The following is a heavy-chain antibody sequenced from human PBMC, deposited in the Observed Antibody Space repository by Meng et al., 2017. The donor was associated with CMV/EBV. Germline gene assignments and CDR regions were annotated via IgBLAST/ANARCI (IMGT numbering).Heavy chain of an antibody. CDR3: ARALVRTSPPDY. J-gene: IGHJ4*02. V-gene: IGHV3-11*04. Sequence: GESLKISCAASGFTFSDYYMSWIRQAPGKGLEWVSYISSSGSTIYCADSVKGRFTISRDNAKNSLYLQMNSLRAEDTAVYYCARALVRTSPPDYWGQGTLVTVSS. D-gene: IGHD6-6*01. CDR2: ISSSGSTI. CDR1: GFTFSDYY.